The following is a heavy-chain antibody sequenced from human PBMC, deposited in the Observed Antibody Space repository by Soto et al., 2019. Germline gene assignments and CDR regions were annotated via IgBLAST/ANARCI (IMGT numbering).Heavy chain of an antibody. D-gene: IGHD1-20*01. CDR3: AKGTYNWNDYGMDV. V-gene: IGHV3-30*18. J-gene: IGHJ6*02. CDR1: GFTFSSYG. Sequence: QVQLVESGGGVVQPGRSLRLSCAASGFTFSSYGMHWVRQAPGKGLEWVAVISYDGSNKYYADSVKGRFTISRDNSKNTLYLQMNSLRAEDTAVYYCAKGTYNWNDYGMDVWGQGTTVPVSS. CDR2: ISYDGSNK.